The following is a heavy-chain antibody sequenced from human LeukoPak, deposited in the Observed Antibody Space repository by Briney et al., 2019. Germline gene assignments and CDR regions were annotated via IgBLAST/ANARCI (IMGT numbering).Heavy chain of an antibody. D-gene: IGHD3-3*01. J-gene: IGHJ4*02. V-gene: IGHV3-9*01. CDR2: ISWNSGSI. CDR3: AIERITIFGVVSDQFDY. Sequence: GRSLRLSCAASGFTFDDYAMHWVRQAPGKGLERVSGISWNSGSIGYADSVKGRFTISRDNAKNSLYLQMNSLRAEDTALYYCAIERITIFGVVSDQFDYWGQGTLVTVSS. CDR1: GFTFDDYA.